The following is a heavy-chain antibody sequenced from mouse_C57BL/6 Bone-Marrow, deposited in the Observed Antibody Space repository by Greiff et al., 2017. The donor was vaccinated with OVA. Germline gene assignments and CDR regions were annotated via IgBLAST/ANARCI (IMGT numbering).Heavy chain of an antibody. V-gene: IGHV5-17*01. D-gene: IGHD4-1*01. Sequence: DVMLVESGGGLVKPGGSLKLSCAASGFTFSDYGMHWVRQAPEKGLEWVAYISSGSSTIYYADTVKGRFTISRDNAKNTLFLQMTSLRSEDTAMYYCAKLTGGFDYWGQGTTLTVSS. CDR3: AKLTGGFDY. CDR2: ISSGSSTI. CDR1: GFTFSDYG. J-gene: IGHJ2*01.